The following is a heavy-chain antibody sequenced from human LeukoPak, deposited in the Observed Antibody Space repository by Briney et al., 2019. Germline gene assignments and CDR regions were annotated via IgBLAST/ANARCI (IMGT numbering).Heavy chain of an antibody. CDR1: GGSFSGYY. CDR2: INHSGST. J-gene: IGHJ4*02. Sequence: KSSETLSLTCAVYGGSFSGYYWSWIRQPPGKGLEWIGEINHSGSTNSNPSLNSRVTISVDTSKNQFSLKLSSVTAADTAVYYCARARRIAVAGPKRGFDYWGQGTLVTVSS. CDR3: ARARRIAVAGPKRGFDY. V-gene: IGHV4-34*01. D-gene: IGHD6-19*01.